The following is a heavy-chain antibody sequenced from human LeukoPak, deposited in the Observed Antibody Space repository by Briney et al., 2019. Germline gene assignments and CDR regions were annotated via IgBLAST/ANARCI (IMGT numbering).Heavy chain of an antibody. J-gene: IGHJ5*02. CDR1: GFTFSGYV. CDR3: AKPETRYCIHGCTPFDP. V-gene: IGHV3-30*02. Sequence: GGALRLSCAASGFTFSGYVVHWVREALGERVGWGAFIRDEGSNKYYADSVKGRFTISRDNSKNTLYLQMNSLRAEDTAVYYCAKPETRYCIHGCTPFDPWGQGPLVTVSS. CDR2: IRDEGSNK. D-gene: IGHD2-8*01.